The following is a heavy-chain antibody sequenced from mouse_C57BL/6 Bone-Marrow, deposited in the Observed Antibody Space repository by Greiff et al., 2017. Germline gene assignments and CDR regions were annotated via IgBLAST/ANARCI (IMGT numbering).Heavy chain of an antibody. CDR1: GFTFSSYA. CDR2: ISDGGSYT. J-gene: IGHJ4*01. D-gene: IGHD2-2*01. CDR3: ARDRGSRWLRRDYYAMDY. V-gene: IGHV5-4*01. Sequence: EVKLMESGGGLVKPGGSLKLSCAASGFTFSSYAMSWVRQTPEKRLEWVATISDGGSYTYYPDNVKGRFTISRDNAKNNLYLQMSHLKSEDTAMYYCARDRGSRWLRRDYYAMDYWGQGTSVTVSS.